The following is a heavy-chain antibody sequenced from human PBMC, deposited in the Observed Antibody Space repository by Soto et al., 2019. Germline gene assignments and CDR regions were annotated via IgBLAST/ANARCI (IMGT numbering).Heavy chain of an antibody. CDR2: IYYSGST. CDR3: ARERRWLQLTVPYYYYYGMDV. D-gene: IGHD5-12*01. V-gene: IGHV4-30-4*01. Sequence: QVQLQESGPGLVKPSQTLSLTCTVSGGSISSGDYYWSWIRQPPGKVLEWIGYIYYSGSTYYNPSLKSRVTISVDTSKNQFSLKLSSVTAADTAVYYCARERRWLQLTVPYYYYYGMDVWGQGTTVTVSS. J-gene: IGHJ6*02. CDR1: GGSISSGDYY.